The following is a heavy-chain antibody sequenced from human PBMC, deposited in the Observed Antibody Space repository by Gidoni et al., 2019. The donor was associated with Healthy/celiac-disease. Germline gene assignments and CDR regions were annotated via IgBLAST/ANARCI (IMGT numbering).Heavy chain of an antibody. J-gene: IGHJ4*02. CDR2: IYYTGST. V-gene: IGHV4-39*01. CDR3: ASRIGSNYVSY. Sequence: QLQLQESGPGLVKPSETLSLTCTVSGGSISSSSYYWGWIRQPPGKGLEWIGNIYYTGSTYYNPSLNSRVTISVDTSKNQFSLKLSSVTAADTAVYYCASRIGSNYVSYWGQGTLVTVSS. D-gene: IGHD2-2*01. CDR1: GGSISSSSYY.